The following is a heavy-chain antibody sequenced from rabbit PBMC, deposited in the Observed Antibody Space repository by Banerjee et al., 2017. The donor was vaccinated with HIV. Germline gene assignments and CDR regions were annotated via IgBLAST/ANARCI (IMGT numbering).Heavy chain of an antibody. J-gene: IGHJ4*01. Sequence: QEQLEESGGDLVKPGASLTLTCTASGFSFSSGYYMCWVRQAPGKGLEWIACIFGGSSGTTYYASWAKGRFTISKTSSTTVTLKMTSLTAADTATYFCARDSWFYNDYGDINLWGPGTLVTVS. V-gene: IGHV1S45*01. D-gene: IGHD2-1*01. CDR2: IFGGSSGTT. CDR3: ARDSWFYNDYGDINL. CDR1: GFSFSSGYY.